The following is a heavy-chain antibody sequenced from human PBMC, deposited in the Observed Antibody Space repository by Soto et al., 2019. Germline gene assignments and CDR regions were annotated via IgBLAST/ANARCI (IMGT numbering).Heavy chain of an antibody. D-gene: IGHD3-22*01. CDR2: IYSGGST. Sequence: EVQLVESGGGLIQPGGSLRLSCEASGFTVSSNYMSWVRQAPGKGLGWVSVIYSGGSTYYADSVKGRFTISRDNSKNTLYLQIHSLRAEDTAVYYCARNYDTTAGGAFDIWGQGTMVTVSS. J-gene: IGHJ3*02. CDR1: GFTVSSNY. CDR3: ARNYDTTAGGAFDI. V-gene: IGHV3-53*01.